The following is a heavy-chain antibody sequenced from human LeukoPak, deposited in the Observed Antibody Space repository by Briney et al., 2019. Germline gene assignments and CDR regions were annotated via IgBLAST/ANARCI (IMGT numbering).Heavy chain of an antibody. CDR3: ARVGYGGNFRRYFDY. Sequence: KASETLSLTCAVYGGSFSGYYWSWIRQPPGKGLEWIGEINHSGSTNYNPSLKSRVTISVDTSKNQFSLKLSSVTAADTAVYYCARVGYGGNFRRYFDYWGQGTLVTVSS. J-gene: IGHJ4*02. CDR1: GGSFSGYY. D-gene: IGHD4-23*01. CDR2: INHSGST. V-gene: IGHV4-34*01.